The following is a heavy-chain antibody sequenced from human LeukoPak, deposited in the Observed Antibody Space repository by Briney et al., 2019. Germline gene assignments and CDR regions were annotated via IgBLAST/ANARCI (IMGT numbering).Heavy chain of an antibody. V-gene: IGHV4-39*01. CDR1: GGSISSSSYY. Sequence: PSETLSLTCTASGGSISSSSYYWGWIRQPPGKGLEWIGSIYYSGSTYYNPSLKSRVTISVDTSKNQFSLKLSSVTAADTAVYYCARHGVLSISSSFDYWGQGTLVTVSS. CDR2: IYYSGST. D-gene: IGHD2/OR15-2a*01. J-gene: IGHJ4*02. CDR3: ARHGVLSISSSFDY.